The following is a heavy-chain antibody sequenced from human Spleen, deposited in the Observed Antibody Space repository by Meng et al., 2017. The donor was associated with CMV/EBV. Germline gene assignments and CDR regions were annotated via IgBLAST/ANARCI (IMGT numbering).Heavy chain of an antibody. D-gene: IGHD6-19*01. Sequence: YAMQWGRQVPGKGLGWVGIISYDGGYKEYAESVKGRFNISRDNSKNTAFLQMNGLREDDTAVYFCARGRGYSSGWYATYYFDFWGQGTLVTVSS. CDR1: YA. CDR3: ARGRGYSSGWYATYYFDF. CDR2: ISYDGGYK. J-gene: IGHJ4*02. V-gene: IGHV3-30*03.